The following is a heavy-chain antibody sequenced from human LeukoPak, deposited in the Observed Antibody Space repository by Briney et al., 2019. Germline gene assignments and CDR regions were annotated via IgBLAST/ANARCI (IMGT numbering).Heavy chain of an antibody. D-gene: IGHD5-18*01. CDR1: GFTFSSYA. CDR3: AKDSQYSYGGLDY. Sequence: PGGSLRLSCAASGFTFSSYAMSWVRQAPGKGLEWVSAISGSGGSTYYADSVKGRFTISRDNSKNTLYLQMNSMRAEDTAVYYCAKDSQYSYGGLDYWGQGTLVTVSS. J-gene: IGHJ4*02. V-gene: IGHV3-23*01. CDR2: ISGSGGST.